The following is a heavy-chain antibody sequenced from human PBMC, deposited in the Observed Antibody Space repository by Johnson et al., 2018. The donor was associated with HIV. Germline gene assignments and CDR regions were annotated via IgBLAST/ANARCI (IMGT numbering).Heavy chain of an antibody. CDR1: GFTFSSYG. V-gene: IGHV3-30*18. CDR3: AKVNRMEQWLAGGGAFDI. Sequence: QVQLVESGGGVVQPGRSLRLSCAASGFTFSSYGMHWVRQAPGKGLEWVAVISYDGSNKYYADSVKGRFTISIDNSKNTLYLQMNSLRAEDTAVYYCAKVNRMEQWLAGGGAFDIWGQGTMVTVSS. CDR2: ISYDGSNK. J-gene: IGHJ3*02. D-gene: IGHD6-19*01.